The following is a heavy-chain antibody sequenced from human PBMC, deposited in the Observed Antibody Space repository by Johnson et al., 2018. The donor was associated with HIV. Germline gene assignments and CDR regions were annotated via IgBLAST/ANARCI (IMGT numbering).Heavy chain of an antibody. CDR3: ASGPPVNAFDI. J-gene: IGHJ3*02. CDR2: IYSGGST. V-gene: IGHV3-NL1*01. Sequence: QVQLVESGGGVVQPGRSLRLSCAASGFTFSSYAMHWVRQAPGKGLEWVSVIYSGGSTYYADSVKGRFTISRDNSKNTLYLQMNSLRGEDTAVYYCASGPPVNAFDIWGQGTMVTVSS. D-gene: IGHD1-26*01. CDR1: GFTFSSYA.